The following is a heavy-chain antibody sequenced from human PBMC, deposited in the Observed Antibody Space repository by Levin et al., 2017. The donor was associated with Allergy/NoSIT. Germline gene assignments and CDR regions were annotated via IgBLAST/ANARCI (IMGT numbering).Heavy chain of an antibody. CDR1: GFTFSSYG. V-gene: IGHV3-30*18. J-gene: IGHJ4*02. CDR2: ISYDGSKK. CDR3: AKGWWGSDY. D-gene: IGHD2-21*01. Sequence: PGGSLRLSCAASGFTFSSYGMHWVRQAPGKGLEWVTVISYDGSKKYYADSVKGRFTISRDNSKNTLYLQMNSLRAEDTALYYCAKGWWGSDYWGQGTLVTVSS.